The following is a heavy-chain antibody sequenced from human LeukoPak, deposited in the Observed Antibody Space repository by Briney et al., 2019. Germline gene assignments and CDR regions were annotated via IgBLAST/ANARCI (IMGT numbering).Heavy chain of an antibody. J-gene: IGHJ4*02. Sequence: GGSLRLSCAASGFTFSSYSMNWVRQAPGKGLEWVSSISSSSSYIYYADSVKSRFTISRDNAKNSLYLQMNSLRAEDTAVYYCARDSNYGDIFDYWGQGTLVTVSS. CDR3: ARDSNYGDIFDY. D-gene: IGHD4-17*01. V-gene: IGHV3-21*01. CDR2: ISSSSSYI. CDR1: GFTFSSYS.